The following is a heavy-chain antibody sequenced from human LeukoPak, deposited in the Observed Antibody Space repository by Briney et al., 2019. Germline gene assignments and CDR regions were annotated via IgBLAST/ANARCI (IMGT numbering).Heavy chain of an antibody. CDR2: IWYDGSNK. D-gene: IGHD2-15*01. CDR1: GFTFSSYG. V-gene: IGHV3-33*08. CDR3: ARDLVYCSGGSCYPRGFDY. J-gene: IGHJ4*02. Sequence: GGSLRLSCAASGFTFSSYGMHWVRQAPGKGLEWVAVIWYDGSNKYYADSVKGRFTISKDNSKNTLYLQMNSLRAEDTAVYYCARDLVYCSGGSCYPRGFDYWGQGTLVTVSS.